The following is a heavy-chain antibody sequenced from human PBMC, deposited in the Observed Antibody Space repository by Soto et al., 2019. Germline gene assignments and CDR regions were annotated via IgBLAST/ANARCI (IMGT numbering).Heavy chain of an antibody. V-gene: IGHV4-31*03. D-gene: IGHD3-10*01. CDR1: GGSISSGGYY. CDR3: ARSYTQYYVDY. J-gene: IGHJ4*02. CDR2: IYYSGST. Sequence: QVQLQESGPGLVTPSQTLSLTCTVSGGSISSGGYYWTWIRQHPGKGLEWIGFIYYSGSTNYNPSLKSRVTMSVDTSKNQFSLKLSSVTGADTAVYYCARSYTQYYVDYWGQGTLVTVSS.